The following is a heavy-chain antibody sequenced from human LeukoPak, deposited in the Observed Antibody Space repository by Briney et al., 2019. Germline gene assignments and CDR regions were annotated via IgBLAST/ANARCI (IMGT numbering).Heavy chain of an antibody. D-gene: IGHD5-24*01. V-gene: IGHV4-59*11. CDR2: IYYSGST. J-gene: IGHJ4*02. CDR3: ARGFRDGYRNSPFDY. CDR1: GGSISSHY. Sequence: PSETLSLTCTVSGGSISSHYWSWIRQPPGKGLEWIGYIYYSGSTNYNPSLKSRVTISVDTSKNQFSLKLSSVTAADTAVYYCARGFRDGYRNSPFDYWGQGTLVTVSS.